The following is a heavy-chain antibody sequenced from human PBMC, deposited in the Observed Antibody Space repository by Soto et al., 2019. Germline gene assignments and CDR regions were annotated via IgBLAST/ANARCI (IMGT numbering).Heavy chain of an antibody. J-gene: IGHJ5*02. CDR1: GGSISSGGYY. CDR2: IYYSGST. Sequence: QVQLQESGPGLVKPSQTLSLTCSVSGGSISSGGYYWSWIRQHPGKGLERIGYIYYSGSTYYNPSLKSRVTISVDTSKNQFSLKLSSVTAADTAMYYCARGDYGDYGGGWFDPWGQGTLVTVSS. CDR3: ARGDYGDYGGGWFDP. V-gene: IGHV4-31*03. D-gene: IGHD4-17*01.